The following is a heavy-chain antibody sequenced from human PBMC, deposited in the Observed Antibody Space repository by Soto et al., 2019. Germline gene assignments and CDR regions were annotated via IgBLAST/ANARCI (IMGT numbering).Heavy chain of an antibody. Sequence: GGSLRLSCAASGFTFSSYAMHWVRQAPGKGLEWVAVISYDGSNKYYADSVKGRFTISRDNSKNTLYLQMNSLRAEDTAVYYCARKDIAAPGTKYWGQGTLVPVSS. D-gene: IGHD6-13*01. V-gene: IGHV3-30-3*01. CDR3: ARKDIAAPGTKY. J-gene: IGHJ4*02. CDR1: GFTFSSYA. CDR2: ISYDGSNK.